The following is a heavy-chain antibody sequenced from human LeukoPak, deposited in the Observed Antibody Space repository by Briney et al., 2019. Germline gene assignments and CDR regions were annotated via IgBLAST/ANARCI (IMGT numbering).Heavy chain of an antibody. J-gene: IGHJ4*02. CDR1: GGSISSYY. V-gene: IGHV4-4*07. CDR3: ARESRWLQLDYFDY. Sequence: PSETLSLTCTVSGGSISSYYWNWIRQPAGKGLEWIGCIYTSGSTNYNPSLKSRVTMSVDTSKNQFSLKLSSVTAADTAVYYCARESRWLQLDYFDYWGQGTLVTVSS. D-gene: IGHD5-24*01. CDR2: IYTSGST.